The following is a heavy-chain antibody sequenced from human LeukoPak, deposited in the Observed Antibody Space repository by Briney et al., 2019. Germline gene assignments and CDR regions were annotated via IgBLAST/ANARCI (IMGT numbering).Heavy chain of an antibody. Sequence: GGSLRLSCAASGFTFSSYGMSWVRQAPGKGLEWVSAISGSGGSTYYADSVKGRFTISRDNSKNTLYLQMNSLRAEDTAVYDCAKDCHSSSWSVGYFQHWGQGTLVTVSS. CDR3: AKDCHSSSWSVGYFQH. J-gene: IGHJ1*01. V-gene: IGHV3-23*01. CDR2: ISGSGGST. D-gene: IGHD6-13*01. CDR1: GFTFSSYG.